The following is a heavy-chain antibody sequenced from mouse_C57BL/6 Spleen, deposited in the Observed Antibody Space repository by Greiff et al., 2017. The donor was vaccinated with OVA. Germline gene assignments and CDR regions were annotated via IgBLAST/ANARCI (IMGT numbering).Heavy chain of an antibody. CDR1: GYTFTNYW. V-gene: IGHV1-63*01. CDR3: ARSTVVAPRYFDV. Sequence: QVQLQQSGAELVRPGTSVKMSCKASGYTFTNYWIGWAKQRPGHGLEWIGDIYPGGGYTNYNEKFKGKATLTADKSSSTAYMQFSSLTSEDSAIYYCARSTVVAPRYFDVWGTGTTVTVSS. CDR2: IYPGGGYT. D-gene: IGHD1-1*01. J-gene: IGHJ1*03.